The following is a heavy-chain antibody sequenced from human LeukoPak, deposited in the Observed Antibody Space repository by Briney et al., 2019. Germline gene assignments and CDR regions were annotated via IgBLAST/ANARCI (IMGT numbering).Heavy chain of an antibody. J-gene: IGHJ4*02. CDR1: GGSFSGYY. CDR3: ARDYSYGFLN. D-gene: IGHD5-18*01. CDR2: IYHSGST. V-gene: IGHV4-34*01. Sequence: PSETLSLTCAVYGGSFSGYYWSWIRQPPGKGLEWIGEIYHSGSTNYNPSLKSRVTISGDTSKNQFSLKLSSVTAADTAVYYCARDYSYGFLNWGQGTLVTVSS.